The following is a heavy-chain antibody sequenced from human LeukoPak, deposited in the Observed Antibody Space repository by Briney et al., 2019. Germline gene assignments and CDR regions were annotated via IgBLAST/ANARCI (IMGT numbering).Heavy chain of an antibody. CDR1: GGSFSGHY. D-gene: IGHD3/OR15-3a*01. V-gene: IGHV4-34*01. CDR2: INHSGST. CDR3: ARSVGLGAFDI. J-gene: IGHJ3*02. Sequence: WETLSLTSAVYGGSFSGHYWSWIRQPPGKGLEWIGEINHSGSTNYNPSLKSRGTISVDTPKNQFSLKLSSVTAADTAVYYCARSVGLGAFDIWGQGTMVTVSS.